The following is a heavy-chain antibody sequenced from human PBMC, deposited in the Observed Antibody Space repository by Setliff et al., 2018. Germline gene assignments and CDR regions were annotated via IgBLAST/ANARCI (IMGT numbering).Heavy chain of an antibody. V-gene: IGHV4-59*01. Sequence: SETLSLTCTVSGGSISSYYWSWIRQPPGKGLEWIGYIYYSGSTNYNPSLKSRVTISVDTSKNQFSLKLSSVTAADTAVYCCARALGATITHFDYWGQGTLVTVSS. CDR1: GGSISSYY. CDR3: ARALGATITHFDY. CDR2: IYYSGST. J-gene: IGHJ4*02. D-gene: IGHD1-26*01.